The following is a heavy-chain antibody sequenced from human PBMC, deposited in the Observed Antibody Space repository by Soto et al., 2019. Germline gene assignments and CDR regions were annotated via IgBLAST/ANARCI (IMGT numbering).Heavy chain of an antibody. V-gene: IGHV3-30*18. CDR3: AKDQERYSYGTSLDAFDI. Sequence: QVQLVESGGGVVQPGRSLRLSCAASGFTFSSYGMHWVRQAPGKGLEWVAVLSYDGSNKYYADSVKGRFTISRDNSKNTLYLQLNSLRAEDTAVYYCAKDQERYSYGTSLDAFDIWGQGTMVTVSS. CDR2: LSYDGSNK. J-gene: IGHJ3*02. D-gene: IGHD5-18*01. CDR1: GFTFSSYG.